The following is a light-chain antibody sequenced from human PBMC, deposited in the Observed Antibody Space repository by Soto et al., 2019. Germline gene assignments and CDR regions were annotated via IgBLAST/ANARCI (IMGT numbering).Light chain of an antibody. V-gene: IGLV2-11*01. CDR3: CSYAGSYTLV. CDR1: SSDVGGCNC. Sequence: QSALTQPRSVSGSPGQSVTISCTGTSSDVGGCNCVSWYLQHPGKAPKLMIYDVSERPSGVPDRFSGSKSGNTASLTISGLQAEDEAGYYCCSYAGSYTLVFGGGTKLTVL. CDR2: DVS. J-gene: IGLJ2*01.